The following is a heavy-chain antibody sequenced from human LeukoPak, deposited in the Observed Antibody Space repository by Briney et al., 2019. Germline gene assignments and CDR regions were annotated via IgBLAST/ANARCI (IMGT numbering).Heavy chain of an antibody. CDR1: GYTFTNYG. Sequence: ASVKVSCKASGYTFTNYGISWVRQAPGQGLEWMGWISAYNGSTYYTQNLQGRVTMTTDTSTSTAYMELRSLRSDDTAVYYCARDRYYFDSSDYYFFDYWGQGTLVTVSS. CDR2: ISAYNGST. D-gene: IGHD3-22*01. CDR3: ARDRYYFDSSDYYFFDY. J-gene: IGHJ4*02. V-gene: IGHV1-18*01.